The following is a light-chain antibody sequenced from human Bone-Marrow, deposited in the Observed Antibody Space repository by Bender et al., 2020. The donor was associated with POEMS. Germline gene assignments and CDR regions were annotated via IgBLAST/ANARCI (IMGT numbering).Light chain of an antibody. CDR1: RSDIGNYNL. J-gene: IGLJ2*01. CDR2: EVS. Sequence: QSALTQPPSASGSPGQSITISCSGARSDIGNYNLVSWYQQRPGQAPKLMIYEVSKRPSGVPDRFSGSKSGNTASLTVAGLLAEDESAYYCSSYAGSSTVVFGGGTKLTVL. V-gene: IGLV2-8*01. CDR3: SSYAGSSTVV.